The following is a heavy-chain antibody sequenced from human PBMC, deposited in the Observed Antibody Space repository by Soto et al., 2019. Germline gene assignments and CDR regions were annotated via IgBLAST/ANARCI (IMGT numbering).Heavy chain of an antibody. V-gene: IGHV1-18*04. CDR1: GYTFTGYG. CDR2: ISAYNGNT. Sequence: ASVKVSCKASGYTFTGYGISWVRQAPGQGLEWMGWISAYNGNTNYAQKLQGRVTMTTDTSTSTAYMELRSLRSDDTAVYYCARDTGATGRQQLVVYYYYGMDVWGQGTTVTVSS. CDR3: ARDTGATGRQQLVVYYYYGMDV. J-gene: IGHJ6*02. D-gene: IGHD6-13*01.